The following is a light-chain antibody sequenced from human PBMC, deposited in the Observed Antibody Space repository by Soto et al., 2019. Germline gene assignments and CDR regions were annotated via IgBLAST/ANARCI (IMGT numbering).Light chain of an antibody. Sequence: QSALTQPAFVSGSPGQSITISCTGTSSDVGGYNYVSWYQHPPGKAPKLMLSEVSNRPSGVANRCSGSKSGNTASLTISGRQAEDEADYYCSSYSSSSTRVFGTGTKVTVL. CDR2: EVS. V-gene: IGLV2-14*01. J-gene: IGLJ1*01. CDR1: SSDVGGYNY. CDR3: SSYSSSSTRV.